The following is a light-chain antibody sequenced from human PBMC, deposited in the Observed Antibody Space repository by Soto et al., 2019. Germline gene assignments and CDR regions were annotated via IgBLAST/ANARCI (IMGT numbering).Light chain of an antibody. J-gene: IGKJ1*01. CDR3: QQYTTYWWT. CDR2: KAS. V-gene: IGKV1-5*03. CDR1: QSISSW. Sequence: DIQMTQSPSTLSASLGDRVTITCRASQSISSWLAWYQQKPGKAPKLLIYKASSLESGVPSRFSGSESGTEFPLTISSLQPDDFATYYCQQYTTYWWTFGQGTKVEIK.